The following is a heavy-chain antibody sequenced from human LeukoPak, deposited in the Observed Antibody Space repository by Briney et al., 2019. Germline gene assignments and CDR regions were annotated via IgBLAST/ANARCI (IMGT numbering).Heavy chain of an antibody. J-gene: IGHJ4*02. D-gene: IGHD3-9*01. V-gene: IGHV3-23*01. CDR2: ISGSGGST. CDR3: AKGPYYDILTGYDYFDY. CDR1: GFTFSSYA. Sequence: PGGSLRLSCAASGFTFSSYAMSWVRQAPGKGLEWVSAISGSGGSTYYADSVKGRFTISRDNSKNTLYLQMNSLRAEDTAVYYCAKGPYYDILTGYDYFDYWGQGTLVTVSS.